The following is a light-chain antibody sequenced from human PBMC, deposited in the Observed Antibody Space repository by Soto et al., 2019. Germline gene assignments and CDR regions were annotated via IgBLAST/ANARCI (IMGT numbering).Light chain of an antibody. Sequence: DIQLTQSPSSLSASVGDRVSISCRASQSISNYLNWYQQKPGKAPQVLIVAASRLQSGVPSRVSGSGSGTDFTLTITRLQPEDFATYYCQQSYTRTFGQGTKGDI. CDR1: QSISNY. CDR2: AAS. J-gene: IGKJ1*01. CDR3: QQSYTRT. V-gene: IGKV1-39*01.